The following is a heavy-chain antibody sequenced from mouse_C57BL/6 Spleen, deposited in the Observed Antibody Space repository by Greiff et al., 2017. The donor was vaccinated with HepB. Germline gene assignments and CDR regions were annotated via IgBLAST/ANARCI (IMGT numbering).Heavy chain of an antibody. J-gene: IGHJ2*01. V-gene: IGHV1-50*01. CDR2: IDPSDSYT. CDR1: GYTFTSYW. CDR3: ARRVGPYYFDY. Sequence: VQLQQPGAELVKPGASVKLSCKASGYTFTSYWMHWVKQRPGQGLEWIGEIDPSDSYTNYNQKFKGKATLTVDTSSSTAYMQLSSLTSEDSAVYYCARRVGPYYFDYWGQGTTLTVSS.